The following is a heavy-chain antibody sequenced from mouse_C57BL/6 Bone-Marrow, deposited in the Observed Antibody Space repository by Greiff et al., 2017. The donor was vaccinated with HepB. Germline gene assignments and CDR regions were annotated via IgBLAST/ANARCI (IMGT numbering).Heavy chain of an antibody. CDR3: AYYYGSSLYWYFDV. CDR1: GYTFTSYW. Sequence: VQLQQPGAELVKPGASVKLSCKASGYTFTSYWMHWVKQRPGRGLEWIGRIDPNSGGTKYNEKFKSKATLTVDKPSSTAYMQLSSLTSDDSAVYYCAYYYGSSLYWYFDVWGTGTTVTVSS. J-gene: IGHJ1*03. V-gene: IGHV1-72*01. CDR2: IDPNSGGT. D-gene: IGHD1-1*01.